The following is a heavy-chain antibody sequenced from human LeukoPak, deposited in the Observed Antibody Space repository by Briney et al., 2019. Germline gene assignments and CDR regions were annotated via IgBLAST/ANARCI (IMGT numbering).Heavy chain of an antibody. CDR3: ATNFGYCSSTSCYDY. V-gene: IGHV3-48*03. J-gene: IGHJ4*02. CDR2: VTGSGTTT. CDR1: GFTFSDYV. D-gene: IGHD2-2*03. Sequence: GGSLRLSCAASGFTFSDYVMSWVRQAPGKGLEWLAYVTGSGTTTQYADSVRDRFTISRDNAKNSLYLQMNSLRAEDMALYYCATNFGYCSSTSCYDYWGQGTLVTVSS.